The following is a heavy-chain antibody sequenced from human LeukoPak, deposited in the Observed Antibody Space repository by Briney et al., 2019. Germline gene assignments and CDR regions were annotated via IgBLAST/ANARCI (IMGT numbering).Heavy chain of an antibody. CDR2: INSDGSRT. CDR1: GFTFSSYW. J-gene: IGHJ3*02. V-gene: IGHV3-74*01. D-gene: IGHD3-10*01. Sequence: GGSLRLSCAASGFTFSSYWMHWVRQAPGKGLVWVSRINSDGSRTSYADSVKGRFAIPRDNDKNTLYLQMNSLRAEDMAVYYCARDVYYGSGSYSNDAFDIWGQGTMVTVSS. CDR3: ARDVYYGSGSYSNDAFDI.